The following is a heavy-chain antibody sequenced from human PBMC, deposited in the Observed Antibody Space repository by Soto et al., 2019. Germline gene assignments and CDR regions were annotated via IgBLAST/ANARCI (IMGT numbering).Heavy chain of an antibody. CDR3: ARDIQNLGAPLPRFDP. Sequence: EVQLVESGGGLVQPGGSLRLSCAASGFTFSSYSMNWVRQAPGKGLEWVSYISSSSSTIYYADSVKGRFTISRDNAKNSLYLQMNSLRADVTAVHYLARDIQNLGAPLPRFDPWGQGTLVTVFS. J-gene: IGHJ5*02. V-gene: IGHV3-48*01. CDR1: GFTFSSYS. CDR2: ISSSSSTI. D-gene: IGHD1-26*01.